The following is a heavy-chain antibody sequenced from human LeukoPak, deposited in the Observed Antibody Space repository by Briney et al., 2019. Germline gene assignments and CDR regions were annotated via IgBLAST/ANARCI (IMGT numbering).Heavy chain of an antibody. V-gene: IGHV4-4*07. D-gene: IGHD2-15*01. Sequence: SETLSLTCTVSGGSISSYYWSWIRQSAGKGLEWIGRTYTSGSTNYNPSLKSRVTMSVDTSKNQFSLKLSSVTAADTAVYYCARDAVYGYCSGGSCYLYENWFDPWGQGTLVTVSS. J-gene: IGHJ5*02. CDR2: TYTSGST. CDR1: GGSISSYY. CDR3: ARDAVYGYCSGGSCYLYENWFDP.